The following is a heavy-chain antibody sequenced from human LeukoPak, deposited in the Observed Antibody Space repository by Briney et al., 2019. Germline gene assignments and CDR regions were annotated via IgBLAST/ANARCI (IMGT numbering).Heavy chain of an antibody. V-gene: IGHV1-2*02. Sequence: ASVKVSCKASGYTFTDYYLHWVRQAPGQGLEWMGWINPKSGVTDSKMKFQGRVTLTRDTSITTAYMELISLTSDDAAVYYCARGDSSNPLYYFDYWGQGTLVTVSS. J-gene: IGHJ4*02. CDR1: GYTFTDYY. CDR3: ARGDSSNPLYYFDY. D-gene: IGHD6-13*01. CDR2: INPKSGVT.